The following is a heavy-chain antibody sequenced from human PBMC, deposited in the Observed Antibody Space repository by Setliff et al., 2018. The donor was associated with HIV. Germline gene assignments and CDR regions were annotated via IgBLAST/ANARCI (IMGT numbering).Heavy chain of an antibody. CDR1: GGSFSGYY. CDR2: IYFSGTP. J-gene: IGHJ4*02. V-gene: IGHV4-39*01. CDR3: ARRGMWSYETGGNPTATFDY. D-gene: IGHD2-8*02. Sequence: SETLSLTCAVYGGSFSGYYWAWIRQPPGKGLEWVASIYFSGTPYYNPSLKNRVTISVDTSKNQFSLKLSSVTAADTAVYYCARRGMWSYETGGNPTATFDYWGQGVLVTVSS.